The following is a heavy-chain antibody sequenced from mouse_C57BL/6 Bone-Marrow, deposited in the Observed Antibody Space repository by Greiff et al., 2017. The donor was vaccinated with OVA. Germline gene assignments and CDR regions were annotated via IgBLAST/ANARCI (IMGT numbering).Heavy chain of an antibody. V-gene: IGHV1-54*01. CDR1: GYAFTNYL. J-gene: IGHJ2*01. D-gene: IGHD2-5*01. CDR2: INPGSGGT. Sequence: VKLQESGAELVRPGTSVKVSCKASGYAFTNYLIEWVKQRPGQGLEWIGVINPGSGGTNYNGKFKGKATLTADKSSSTAYMQLSSLTSEDSAVYFCARYYYSNRGYYFDYWGQGTTLTVSS. CDR3: ARYYYSNRGYYFDY.